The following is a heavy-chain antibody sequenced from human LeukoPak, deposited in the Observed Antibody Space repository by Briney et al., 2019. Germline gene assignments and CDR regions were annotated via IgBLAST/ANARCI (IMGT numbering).Heavy chain of an antibody. V-gene: IGHV1-3*01. CDR3: ARALSITGTTDTPKPSGY. CDR2: INAGNGNT. CDR1: GYTSTSYA. J-gene: IGHJ4*02. D-gene: IGHD1-7*01. Sequence: ASVKVSCKASGYTSTSYAMHWVRQAPGQRLEWMGWINAGNGNTKYSQKFQGRVTITRDTSASTAYMELSSLRSEDTAVYYCARALSITGTTDTPKPSGYWGQGTLVTVSS.